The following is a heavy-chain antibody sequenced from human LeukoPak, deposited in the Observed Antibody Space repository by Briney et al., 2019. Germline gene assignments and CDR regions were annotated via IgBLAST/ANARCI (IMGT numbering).Heavy chain of an antibody. D-gene: IGHD3-3*01. J-gene: IGHJ4*02. V-gene: IGHV3-64*01. CDR3: ARHGHYDFWSGYSLDY. Sequence: PGGSLRLSCAASGFTFSSYAMHWVRQAPGKGLEYVSAISSNGGSTYYANSVKGRFTISRDNSKNTLYLQMGSLRAEDMAVYYCARHGHYDFWSGYSLDYWGQRTLVTVSS. CDR2: ISSNGGST. CDR1: GFTFSSYA.